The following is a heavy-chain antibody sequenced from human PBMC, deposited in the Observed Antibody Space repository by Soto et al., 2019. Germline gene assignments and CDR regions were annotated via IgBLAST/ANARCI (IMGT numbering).Heavy chain of an antibody. V-gene: IGHV5-10-1*01. Sequence: PGESLKISCKGSGYSFTSYWISWVSQMPGKGLERMGRIDPSDSYTKYSPSFQGHVTISADKYISTAYLQWSSLKASDTAMYYCARLISYDYVWRSYPSGMDVWGQETTVTVSS. J-gene: IGHJ6*02. CDR2: IDPSDSYT. D-gene: IGHD3-16*02. CDR1: GYSFTSYW. CDR3: ARLISYDYVWRSYPSGMDV.